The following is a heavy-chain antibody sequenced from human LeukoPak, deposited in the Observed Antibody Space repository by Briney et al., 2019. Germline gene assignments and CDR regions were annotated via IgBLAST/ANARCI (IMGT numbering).Heavy chain of an antibody. D-gene: IGHD6-19*01. J-gene: IGHJ3*02. V-gene: IGHV4-59*01. Sequence: SETLFLTCSVSGGSISSSYWSWIRQAPGKGPEWIGYIFYTGSNDYSPSLKSRVTISVDTSKNQFSLRVNSVTAADTAVYYCARAIYSRAWYASDIWGQGTVVTVSA. CDR1: GGSISSSY. CDR3: ARAIYSRAWYASDI. CDR2: IFYTGSN.